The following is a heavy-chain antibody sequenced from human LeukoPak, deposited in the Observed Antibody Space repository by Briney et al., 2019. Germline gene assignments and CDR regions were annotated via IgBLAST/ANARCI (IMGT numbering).Heavy chain of an antibody. J-gene: IGHJ5*02. D-gene: IGHD3-10*01. CDR3: ARDQPRGAGNH. Sequence: SETLSLTCTVSGGSISSGGYYWSWIRQHPGKGLEWIGYIYYSGSTYYNPSLKSRVTISVDTSKNQFSLKLSSVTAADAAVYYCARDQPRGAGNHWGQGTLVTVSS. CDR2: IYYSGST. CDR1: GGSISSGGYY. V-gene: IGHV4-31*03.